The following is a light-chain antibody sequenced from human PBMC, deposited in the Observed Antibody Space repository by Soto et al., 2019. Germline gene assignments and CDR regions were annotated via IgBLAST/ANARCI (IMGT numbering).Light chain of an antibody. CDR1: SSDVGGYNY. V-gene: IGLV2-14*01. Sequence: QSVLTQPASVSGSRGQSITISCTGTSSDVGGYNYVSWYQQHPGKAPKLMIYDVSNRPSGVSNRFSGSKSGNTASLTISGLQAEDEADYYCSSYTSSFYVFGTGTKVTVL. CDR2: DVS. J-gene: IGLJ1*01. CDR3: SSYTSSFYV.